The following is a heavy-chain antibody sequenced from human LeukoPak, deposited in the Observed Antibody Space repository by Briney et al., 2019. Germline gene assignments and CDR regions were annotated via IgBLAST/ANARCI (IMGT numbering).Heavy chain of an antibody. V-gene: IGHV3-23*01. CDR3: AKSLAYCGGDCPENFDY. J-gene: IGHJ4*02. D-gene: IGHD2-21*02. Sequence: PGGSLRLSCAASGFTFSSYAMHWVRQAPGKGLEWVSAISGSGSSTYYADSVKGRFTISRDNSKNTLYLQMNSLRAEDTAVYYCAKSLAYCGGDCPENFDYWGQGTLVTVSS. CDR2: ISGSGSST. CDR1: GFTFSSYA.